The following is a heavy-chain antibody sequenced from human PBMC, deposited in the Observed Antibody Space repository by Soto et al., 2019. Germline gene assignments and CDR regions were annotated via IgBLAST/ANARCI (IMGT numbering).Heavy chain of an antibody. CDR1: GGTFSSYA. CDR3: ARKSIAVAGYYYYYYGMDV. CDR2: IIPIFGTA. D-gene: IGHD6-19*01. V-gene: IGHV1-69*13. J-gene: IGHJ6*02. Sequence: SVKVSCKAPGGTFSSYAISWVRQAPGQGLEWMGGIIPIFGTANYAQKFQGRVTITADESTSTAYMELSSLRSEDTAVYYCARKSIAVAGYYYYYYGMDVWGQGTTVTVSS.